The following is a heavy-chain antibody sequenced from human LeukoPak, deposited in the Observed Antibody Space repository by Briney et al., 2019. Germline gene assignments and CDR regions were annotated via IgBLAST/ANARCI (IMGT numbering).Heavy chain of an antibody. CDR3: AAGYSSSWYDY. CDR2: IIPILGIA. Sequence: SVKVSCKASGGTFSSYTISWVRQAPGQGLEWMGRIIPILGIANYTQKFQGRVTITADKSTSTAYMELSSLRAEDTAVYYCAAGYSSSWYDYWGQGTLVTVSS. D-gene: IGHD6-13*01. CDR1: GGTFSSYT. J-gene: IGHJ4*02. V-gene: IGHV1-69*02.